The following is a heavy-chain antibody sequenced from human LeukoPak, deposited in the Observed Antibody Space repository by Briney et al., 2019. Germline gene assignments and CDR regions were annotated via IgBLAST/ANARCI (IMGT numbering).Heavy chain of an antibody. Sequence: AGGSLRLSCAASGFTFDDYAMHWVRQAPGKGLEWVSLISWDGGSTYYADSVKGLFTISRDNSKNSLYLQMNSLRTEDTALYYCAKDQTYCGGDCQYDYWGQGTLVTVSS. CDR3: AKDQTYCGGDCQYDY. V-gene: IGHV3-43*02. CDR2: ISWDGGST. J-gene: IGHJ4*02. CDR1: GFTFDDYA. D-gene: IGHD2-21*02.